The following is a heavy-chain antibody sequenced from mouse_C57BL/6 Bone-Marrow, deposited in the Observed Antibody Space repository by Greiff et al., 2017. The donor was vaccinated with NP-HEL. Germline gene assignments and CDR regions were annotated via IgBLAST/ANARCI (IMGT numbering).Heavy chain of an antibody. CDR1: GYTFTSYW. V-gene: IGHV1-64*01. CDR3: ARRGGRKDFDY. CDR2: IHPNSGST. D-gene: IGHD1-3*01. Sequence: VQLQQPGAELVKPGASVKLSCKASGYTFTSYWMHWVKQRPGQGLEWIGMIHPNSGSTNYNEKFKSKATLTVDKSSSTAYMQLSSLTSEDSAVYYCARRGGRKDFDYWGQGTTLTVSS. J-gene: IGHJ2*01.